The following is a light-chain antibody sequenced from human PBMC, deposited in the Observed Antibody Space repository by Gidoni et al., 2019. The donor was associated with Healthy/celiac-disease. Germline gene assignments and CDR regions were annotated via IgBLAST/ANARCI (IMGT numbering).Light chain of an antibody. CDR3: QQYYSTPYT. Sequence: CKSSQSVLYSSNNKNYLAWYQQKPGQPPKLLIYWASTRESGVPDRFSGSGSGTDFTLTISSLQAEDVAVYYCQQYYSTPYTFGQGTKLEIK. V-gene: IGKV4-1*01. J-gene: IGKJ2*01. CDR1: QSVLYSSNNKNY. CDR2: WAS.